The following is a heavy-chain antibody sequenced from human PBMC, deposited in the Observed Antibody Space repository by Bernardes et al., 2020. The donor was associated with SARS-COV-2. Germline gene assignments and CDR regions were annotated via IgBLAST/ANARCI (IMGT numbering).Heavy chain of an antibody. Sequence: GWSLILSCAASGFTLRSHSMNWVRQAPGQGLEWVSSISGSSSYMYYADSVKGRFTISRDNARNSLYLQMDSLRVEDTAVYYCARDLRAAAGTTDSASYYYYYYYGMDVWGQGTTVTVSS. CDR3: ARDLRAAAGTTDSASYYYYYYYGMDV. V-gene: IGHV3-21*01. J-gene: IGHJ6*02. CDR1: GFTLRSHS. D-gene: IGHD1-26*01. CDR2: ISGSSSYM.